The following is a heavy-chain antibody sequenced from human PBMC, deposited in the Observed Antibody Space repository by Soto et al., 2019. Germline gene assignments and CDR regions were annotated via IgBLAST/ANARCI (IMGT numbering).Heavy chain of an antibody. D-gene: IGHD6-6*01. CDR2: ISAYNGNT. Sequence: QVQLVQSGAEVKKPGASVKVSCKASGYTFTSYGISWVRQAPGQGLEWMGWISAYNGNTNYAQKLQGRVTMTTDTSTSTDYMELRSLRSDDTAVYYCVREEYSSSSTGSRDSSSSSGSYEFDYWGQGTLVTVSS. V-gene: IGHV1-18*04. CDR1: GYTFTSYG. J-gene: IGHJ4*02. CDR3: VREEYSSSSTGSRDSSSSSGSYEFDY.